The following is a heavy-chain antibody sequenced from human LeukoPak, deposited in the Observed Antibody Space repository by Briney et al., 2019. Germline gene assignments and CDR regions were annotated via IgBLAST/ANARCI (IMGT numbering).Heavy chain of an antibody. J-gene: IGHJ6*02. CDR3: ARQYYYGSGNGLDV. Sequence: GMSLRLSCAASGFTFINYGMHWVRQAPGKGLEWVALISYDGSSKYYADSVKGRIIISRDNSKNIMNLQMNSLRTEDTAVYYCARQYYYGSGNGLDVWGQGTTVTVSS. CDR1: GFTFINYG. V-gene: IGHV3-30*03. D-gene: IGHD3-10*01. CDR2: ISYDGSSK.